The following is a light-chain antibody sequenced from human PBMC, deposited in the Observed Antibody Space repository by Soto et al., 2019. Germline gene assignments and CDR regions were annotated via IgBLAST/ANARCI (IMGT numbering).Light chain of an antibody. CDR1: SSDVGSYKF. CDR3: CSYAGSSTFVL. J-gene: IGLJ2*01. V-gene: IGLV2-23*02. Sequence: QSALTQPASVSGSPGQSITISCTGTSSDVGSYKFVSWYQQHPGKAPQLVIYEATKRPSGVSSRSSDSKSGNTASLTISGLQAEDEADYHCCSYAGSSTFVLFGGGTKVTV. CDR2: EAT.